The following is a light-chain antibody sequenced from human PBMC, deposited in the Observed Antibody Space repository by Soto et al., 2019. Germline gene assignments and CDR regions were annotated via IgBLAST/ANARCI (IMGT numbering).Light chain of an antibody. Sequence: EIVLTQSPATLSLSPGERATLSCRASQSVGSYLAWYQQKPGQAPRLLIYDVSDRATGVPARFSGSGSGTDFTLTISSIEPEDFAVYYCQQRSNWPRVTFGGGTKVEIK. CDR2: DVS. V-gene: IGKV3-11*01. J-gene: IGKJ4*01. CDR3: QQRSNWPRVT. CDR1: QSVGSY.